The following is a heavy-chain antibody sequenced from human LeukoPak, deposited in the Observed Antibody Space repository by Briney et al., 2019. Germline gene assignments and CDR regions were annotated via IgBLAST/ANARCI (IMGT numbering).Heavy chain of an antibody. CDR3: ARGRYSDDAFDI. D-gene: IGHD2-15*01. CDR2: IYYSGST. CDR1: GGSISSYY. Sequence: SETLSLTCTVSGGSISSYYWSWIRQPPGKGLEWIGYIYYSGSTNYNPSLKSRVTISVDSSKNQFSLKVSSVTAADTAVYYCARGRYSDDAFDIWGQGTMVTVSS. J-gene: IGHJ3*02. V-gene: IGHV4-59*01.